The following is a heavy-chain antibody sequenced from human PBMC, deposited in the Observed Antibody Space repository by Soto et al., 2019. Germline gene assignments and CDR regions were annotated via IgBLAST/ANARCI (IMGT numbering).Heavy chain of an antibody. Sequence: GGSLRLSCAASGFTFCNAWMNWVRQAPGKGLEWVGRIKSKTDGGTTDYAAPVKGRFTISRDDSKNTLYLQMNSLKTEDTAVYYCTTDPAFLTRYFDWPAPRDYWGQGTLVTVSS. CDR1: GFTFCNAW. D-gene: IGHD3-9*01. CDR3: TTDPAFLTRYFDWPAPRDY. V-gene: IGHV3-15*07. J-gene: IGHJ4*02. CDR2: IKSKTDGGTT.